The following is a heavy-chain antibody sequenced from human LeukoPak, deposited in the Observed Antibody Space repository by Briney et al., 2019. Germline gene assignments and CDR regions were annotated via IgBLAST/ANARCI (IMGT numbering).Heavy chain of an antibody. V-gene: IGHV3-11*06. CDR1: GFTFSDYY. D-gene: IGHD3-10*01. Sequence: GGSLRLSYAASGFTFSDYYMSWIRQAPGKGLEWVSYISSSSSYTNYADPVKGRFTISRANAKNSLYLQMNSLRAEDTAVYYCARETYGSGSNDFDYWGQGTLVTVSS. CDR3: ARETYGSGSNDFDY. J-gene: IGHJ4*02. CDR2: ISSSSSYT.